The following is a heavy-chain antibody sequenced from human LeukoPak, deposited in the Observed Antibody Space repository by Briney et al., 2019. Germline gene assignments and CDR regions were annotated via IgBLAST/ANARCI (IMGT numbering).Heavy chain of an antibody. CDR3: ARGADGVSSNSRGWFDP. J-gene: IGHJ5*02. CDR2: ISTSSSYI. D-gene: IGHD2-15*01. Sequence: GGSLRLSCAASGFTFNRYNMNWVRRAPGKGLEWVSSISTSSSYIYYADSVRGRFTISRDNAMNSLYLQMNSLRAEDTAVYSCARGADGVSSNSRGWFDPWGQGTLVTVSS. V-gene: IGHV3-21*01. CDR1: GFTFNRYN.